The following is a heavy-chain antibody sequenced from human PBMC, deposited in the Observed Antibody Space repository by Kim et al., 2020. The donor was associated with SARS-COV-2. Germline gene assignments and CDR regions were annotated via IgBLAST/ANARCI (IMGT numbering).Heavy chain of an antibody. Sequence: GGSLRLSCAASGFTFSSYAMHWVRQAPGKGLEWVAVISYDGSNKYYADSVKGRFTISRDNSKNTLYLQMNSLRAEDTAVYYCARESPRIVGATTGAFDI. V-gene: IGHV3-30-3*01. CDR2: ISYDGSNK. D-gene: IGHD1-26*01. J-gene: IGHJ3*02. CDR3: ARESPRIVGATTGAFDI. CDR1: GFTFSSYA.